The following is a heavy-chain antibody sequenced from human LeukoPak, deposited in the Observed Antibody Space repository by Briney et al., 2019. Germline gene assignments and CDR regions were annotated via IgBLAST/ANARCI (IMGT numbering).Heavy chain of an antibody. CDR1: GFIFRNYG. V-gene: IGHV3-23*01. D-gene: IGHD3-10*02. CDR3: ARGTMFPYYFDY. J-gene: IGHJ4*02. Sequence: PGGSLRLSCAASGFIFRNYGMNWVRQPPGKGLEWVSGVSPNGETAYYADSVKGRFTISRDNSKNTVYLQMNSLRPEDTAVYYCARGTMFPYYFDYWGQGTLVTVSS. CDR2: VSPNGETA.